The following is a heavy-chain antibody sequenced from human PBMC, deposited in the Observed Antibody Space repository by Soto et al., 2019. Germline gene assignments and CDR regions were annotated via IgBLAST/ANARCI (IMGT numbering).Heavy chain of an antibody. J-gene: IGHJ4*02. CDR1: GVSVSNGSYY. V-gene: IGHV4-61*01. CDR2: IYYSGST. Sequence: QVQLQESGPGLVKPSETLSLTCTVSGVSVSNGSYYWSWIRQPPGKGLEWIGYIYYSGSTNYNPSLKSRVTITVDPSKIHFPLKRSTVTATDTAIYYCAREQQLGHVKTVDHCGQGTLVTVSS. D-gene: IGHD6-13*01. CDR3: AREQQLGHVKTVDH.